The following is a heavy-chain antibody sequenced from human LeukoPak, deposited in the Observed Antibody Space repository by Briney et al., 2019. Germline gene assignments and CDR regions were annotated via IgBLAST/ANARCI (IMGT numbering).Heavy chain of an antibody. Sequence: ASVKVSCKASGYTFTGYYMHWVRQAPGQGLEWVGWINPNSGGTNYAQKFQGRVTMTRDTSISTAYMELSRLRSDDTAVYYCAQGHCSSTSCYDWFDPWGQGTLVTVSS. D-gene: IGHD2-2*01. J-gene: IGHJ5*02. CDR2: INPNSGGT. CDR3: AQGHCSSTSCYDWFDP. CDR1: GYTFTGYY. V-gene: IGHV1-2*02.